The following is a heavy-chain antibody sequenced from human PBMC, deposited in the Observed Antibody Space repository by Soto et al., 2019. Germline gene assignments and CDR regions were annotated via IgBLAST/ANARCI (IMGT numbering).Heavy chain of an antibody. CDR1: GGTFSSYA. J-gene: IGHJ5*02. D-gene: IGHD1-7*01. V-gene: IGHV1-69*12. CDR3: ARVVGGYNWNYVSFDP. CDR2: IIPIFGTA. Sequence: QVQLVQSGAEVKKPGSSVKVSCKASGGTFSSYAISWVRQAPGQGLEWMGGIIPIFGTANYAQKFQGRVTITADESTITAYMELSSLRSEDTAVYYCARVVGGYNWNYVSFDPWGQGTLVTVSS.